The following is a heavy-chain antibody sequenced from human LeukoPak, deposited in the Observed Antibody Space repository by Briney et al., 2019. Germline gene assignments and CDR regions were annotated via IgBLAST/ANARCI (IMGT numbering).Heavy chain of an antibody. V-gene: IGHV1-2*02. CDR2: INPNIGGT. J-gene: IGHJ4*01. Sequence: ASVKVSCKASGYTFTAYYVHWVRQAPGQGLEWMGWINPNIGGTNYAQKFQGRVTMTRDTSISTAYMELSRLRSDDTAVYYCAGMREWASTVGAFDYWGQGALVTVSS. CDR3: AGMREWASTVGAFDY. CDR1: GYTFTAYY. D-gene: IGHD4-23*01.